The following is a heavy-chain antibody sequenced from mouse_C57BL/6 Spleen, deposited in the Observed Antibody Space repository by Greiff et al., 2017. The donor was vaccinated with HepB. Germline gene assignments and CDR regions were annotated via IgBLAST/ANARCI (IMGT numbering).Heavy chain of an antibody. J-gene: IGHJ4*01. CDR3: ARSLYGNYPYYAMDY. CDR1: GYAFSSYW. V-gene: IGHV1-80*01. D-gene: IGHD2-1*01. CDR2: IYPGDGDT. Sequence: QVQLQQSGAELVKPGASVKISCKASGYAFSSYWMNWVKQRPGKGLEWIGQIYPGDGDTNYNGKFKGKATLTADKSSSTAYMQLSSLTSEDSAVYFCARSLYGNYPYYAMDYWGQGTSVTVSS.